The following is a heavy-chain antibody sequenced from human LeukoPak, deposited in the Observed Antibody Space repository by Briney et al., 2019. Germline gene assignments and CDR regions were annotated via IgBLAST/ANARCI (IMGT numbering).Heavy chain of an antibody. D-gene: IGHD3-22*01. CDR3: ARDVPHYYDSSRYYVDI. CDR2: IYSGGST. V-gene: IGHV3-53*01. J-gene: IGHJ3*02. Sequence: PGGSLRLSCAASGFTVSSNYMSWVRQAPGKGLEWVSVIYSGGSTYYADSVKGRFTISRDNSKNTLYLQMNSLRAEDTAVYYCARDVPHYYDSSRYYVDIWGRGTMVTVSS. CDR1: GFTVSSNY.